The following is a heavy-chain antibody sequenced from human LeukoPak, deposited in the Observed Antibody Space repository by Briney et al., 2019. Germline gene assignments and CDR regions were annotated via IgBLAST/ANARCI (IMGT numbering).Heavy chain of an antibody. Sequence: AASVKVSCKASGSTFTSYGTSWVRHAPGQGLEWMGWISAYNGNTNYAQKLQGSVTMTTDTSTSTAYIELRSLRSDDTAVYYCAREPQSRTLFDYWGQGALVTVSS. CDR2: ISAYNGNT. CDR3: AREPQSRTLFDY. V-gene: IGHV1-18*01. D-gene: IGHD2-2*01. CDR1: GSTFTSYG. J-gene: IGHJ4*02.